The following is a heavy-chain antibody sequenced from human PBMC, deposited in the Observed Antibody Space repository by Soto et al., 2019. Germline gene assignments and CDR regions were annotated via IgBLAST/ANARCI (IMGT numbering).Heavy chain of an antibody. V-gene: IGHV1-46*01. CDR3: ARPEAYGSGSYYFDS. J-gene: IGHJ4*02. Sequence: QVQLVQSGAEVKKPGASVKVSCKASGYPFTTYHLHWVRQAPGQGLEWMGIVYVTGTGTRSAQKFQGRPTMTRDRSTSSVYMELSSLRSEDTAVYYGARPEAYGSGSYYFDSWGQGTLVTVSS. D-gene: IGHD3-10*01. CDR2: VYVTGTGT. CDR1: GYPFTTYH.